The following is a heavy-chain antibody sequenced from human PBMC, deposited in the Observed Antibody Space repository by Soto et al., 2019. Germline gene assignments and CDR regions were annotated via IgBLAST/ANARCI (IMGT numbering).Heavy chain of an antibody. CDR2: SYYSGST. V-gene: IGHV4-39*01. CDR1: GGSISSSSYY. D-gene: IGHD2-15*01. CDR3: ARWESLCSGGSGTDKYYFDY. J-gene: IGHJ4*02. Sequence: QLQLQESGPGLVKPSETLSLTCTVSGGSISSSSYYWGWIRQPPGKGLAWIGSSYYSGSTYYNPSLQSRVTISVDKSNNQFSLKLCSVTAADTAVYYCARWESLCSGGSGTDKYYFDYWGQGTLVTVSS.